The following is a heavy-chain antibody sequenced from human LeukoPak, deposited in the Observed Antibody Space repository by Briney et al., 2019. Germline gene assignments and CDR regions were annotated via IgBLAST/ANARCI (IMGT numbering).Heavy chain of an antibody. CDR2: INTRIGST. J-gene: IGHJ4*02. Sequence: GASVKVSFKAYGYTFSNYYIHWVLQAPGQGPEWVGKINTRIGSTALAQKFQGRVTITRDTSTSTVYMELSNLRSEDTAIYYCARDQNGGTYCSDYWGQGTLVTVSS. CDR1: GYTFSNYY. D-gene: IGHD2-8*01. V-gene: IGHV1-46*01. CDR3: ARDQNGGTYCSDY.